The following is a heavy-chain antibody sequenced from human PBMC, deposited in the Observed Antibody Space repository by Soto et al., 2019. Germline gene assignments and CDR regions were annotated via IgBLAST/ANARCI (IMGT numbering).Heavy chain of an antibody. V-gene: IGHV3-30*18. CDR2: ISYDGTNK. Sequence: VQLVESGGGEVQPGRSLTISCAASGFTFSTYGMHWVRQTPGKGLEWVAVISYDGTNKFYSDSVKGRFTLSRDNFTHALSLQMCRLRADDTAVYSCAKDLQSYGDYDYYCYGMDVWGLGTRVTVSS. CDR3: AKDLQSYGDYDYYCYGMDV. J-gene: IGHJ6*02. CDR1: GFTFSTYG. D-gene: IGHD4-17*01.